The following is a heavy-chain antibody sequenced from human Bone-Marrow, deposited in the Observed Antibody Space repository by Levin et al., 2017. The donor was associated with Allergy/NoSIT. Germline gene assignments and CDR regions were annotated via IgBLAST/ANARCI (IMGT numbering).Heavy chain of an antibody. CDR2: INHSGST. CDR3: ARIWGSSWFGYY. D-gene: IGHD6-13*01. V-gene: IGHV4-34*01. Sequence: SQTLSLTCAVYGGSFSGSYWSWIRQPPGKGLEWIGEINHSGSTNYNPSLKSRVTISVDTSKNQFSLKLSSVTAADTAVYYCARIWGSSWFGYYWGQGTLVTVSS. CDR1: GGSFSGSY. J-gene: IGHJ4*02.